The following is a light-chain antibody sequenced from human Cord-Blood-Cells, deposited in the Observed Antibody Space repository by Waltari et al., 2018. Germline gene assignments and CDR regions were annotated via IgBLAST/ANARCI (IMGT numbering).Light chain of an antibody. Sequence: DIQMTQSPSSLSASVGDRVTITCRASQIISNYLNWYQQKPGKAPKLLIYGASSLQSGVPERFSGSGSGTDFTLTISSLQPEDVATYYCQQRYSTPYSFGQGTKLEIK. CDR1: QIISNY. CDR3: QQRYSTPYS. J-gene: IGKJ2*03. CDR2: GAS. V-gene: IGKV1-39*01.